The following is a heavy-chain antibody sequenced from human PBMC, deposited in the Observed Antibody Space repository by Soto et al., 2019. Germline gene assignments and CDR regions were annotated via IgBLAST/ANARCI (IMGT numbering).Heavy chain of an antibody. V-gene: IGHV3-30*18. CDR1: GFTFSSYG. J-gene: IGHJ4*02. Sequence: QVQLVESGGGVVQPGRSLRLSCVASGFTFSSYGMHWVRQAPGKGLEWVAIISYDGSNTYYADSVKGRFTISRDNSKSTLYLQMNSLRADDTSVYYCAKEGGLSGSYYISSPYYFDYWGQGTLVTVSS. D-gene: IGHD1-26*01. CDR3: AKEGGLSGSYYISSPYYFDY. CDR2: ISYDGSNT.